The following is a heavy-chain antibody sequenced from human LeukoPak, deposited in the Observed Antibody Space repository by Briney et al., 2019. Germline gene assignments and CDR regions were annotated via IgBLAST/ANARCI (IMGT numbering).Heavy chain of an antibody. Sequence: GGSLRLSCAASGFTFSSYGMHWVRQAPGKGLEWVAVISYDGSNKYYADSVKGRFTISRDNSKNTLYLQMNSLRAEDTAEYYCAKPLRYQDYYYYGMDVWGQGTTVTVSS. CDR3: AKPLRYQDYYYYGMDV. D-gene: IGHD2-2*01. V-gene: IGHV3-30*18. CDR2: ISYDGSNK. CDR1: GFTFSSYG. J-gene: IGHJ6*02.